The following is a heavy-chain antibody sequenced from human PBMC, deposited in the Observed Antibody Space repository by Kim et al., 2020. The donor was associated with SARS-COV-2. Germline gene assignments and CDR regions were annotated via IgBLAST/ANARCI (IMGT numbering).Heavy chain of an antibody. Sequence: GGSLRLSCAASGFTFDDYTMNWVRQAPGKGLEWVSLISWDGGSTYYADSVKGRFTISRDNSKNSLYLQMNSLRTEDTALYYCAKDPRYSSGSTYYYYYGMAVLGQGATFT. CDR3: AKDPRYSSGSTYYYYYGMAV. CDR2: ISWDGGST. D-gene: IGHD6-19*01. V-gene: IGHV3-43*01. J-gene: IGHJ6*02. CDR1: GFTFDDYT.